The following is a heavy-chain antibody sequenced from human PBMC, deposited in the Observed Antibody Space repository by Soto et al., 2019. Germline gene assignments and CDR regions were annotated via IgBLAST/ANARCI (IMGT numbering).Heavy chain of an antibody. CDR3: VKRSGQSNGWGAFDI. J-gene: IGHJ3*02. Sequence: GGSLRLSCAASGFTFSNYWMHWVRQTPGKGLVWVSRINSDGSSTTYADSVKGRFTISRDNSKNTVDLQMNSLRAEDTAVYYCVKRSGQSNGWGAFDIWGQGAMVTVSS. CDR2: INSDGSST. V-gene: IGHV3-74*01. CDR1: GFTFSNYW. D-gene: IGHD6-19*01.